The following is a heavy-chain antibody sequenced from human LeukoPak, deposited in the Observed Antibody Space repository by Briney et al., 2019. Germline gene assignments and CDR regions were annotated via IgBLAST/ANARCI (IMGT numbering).Heavy chain of an antibody. CDR3: TTENYDFWSGYYTEGY. V-gene: IGHV3-15*01. D-gene: IGHD3-3*01. J-gene: IGHJ4*02. Sequence: PGGSLRLSCAASGFAFSSYAMSWVRQAPGKGLEWVGRIKSKTDGGTTDYAAPVKGRFTISRDDSKNTLYLQMNSLKTEDTAVYYCTTENYDFWSGYYTEGYWGQGTLVTVSS. CDR2: IKSKTDGGTT. CDR1: GFAFSSYA.